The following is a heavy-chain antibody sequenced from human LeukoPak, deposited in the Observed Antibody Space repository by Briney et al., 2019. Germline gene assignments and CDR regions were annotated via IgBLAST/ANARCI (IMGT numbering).Heavy chain of an antibody. CDR1: GFPFSSYW. CDR2: IKQDGSEK. CDR3: AREDHSKYEY. J-gene: IGHJ4*02. D-gene: IGHD4-11*01. Sequence: GGSLRLSCVASGFPFSSYWMSWVRQAPGKGPEWVASIKQDGSEKFYVDSVKGRFTISKDNAKNSLYLQMNSLRAEDKAVYYCAREDHSKYEYWGQGTLVTVSS. V-gene: IGHV3-7*01.